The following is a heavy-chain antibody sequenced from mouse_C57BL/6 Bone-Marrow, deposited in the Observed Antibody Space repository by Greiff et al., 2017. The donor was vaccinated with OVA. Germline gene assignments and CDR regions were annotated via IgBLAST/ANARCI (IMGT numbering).Heavy chain of an antibody. V-gene: IGHV3-6*01. CDR3: ARLGLGRPLFDY. Sequence: EVQLQESGPGLVKPSQSLSLTCSVTGYSITSGYYWNWIRQFPGNKLEWMGYISYDGSNNYNPSLKNRISITRDTSKNQFFLKLNSVTTEDTATYYCARLGLGRPLFDYWGQGTTLTVSS. D-gene: IGHD3-3*01. CDR1: GYSITSGYY. J-gene: IGHJ2*01. CDR2: ISYDGSN.